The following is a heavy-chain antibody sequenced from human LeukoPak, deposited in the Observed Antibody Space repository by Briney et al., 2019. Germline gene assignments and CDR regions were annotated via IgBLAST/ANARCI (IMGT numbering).Heavy chain of an antibody. J-gene: IGHJ4*02. CDR3: ASAPRGDYCSSASCRHYYFDS. CDR2: VIPIFGTS. Sequence: GASVKVSCKASGDTFSKRAISWVRQAPGQGLEWMGGVIPIFGTSHYAQKFQGRVTITAGEYTSIAYMELSSLIYEDTALYYCASAPRGDYCSSASCRHYYFDSWGQGTLVTVSS. D-gene: IGHD2-2*01. V-gene: IGHV1-69*13. CDR1: GDTFSKRA.